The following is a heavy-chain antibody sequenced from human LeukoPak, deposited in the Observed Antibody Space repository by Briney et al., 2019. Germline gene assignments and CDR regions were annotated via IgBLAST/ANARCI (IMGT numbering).Heavy chain of an antibody. CDR1: GGSISSSDYY. D-gene: IGHD3-10*01. CDR2: IYHSGST. Sequence: KPSETLSLTCIVSGGSISSSDYYWGWIRQPPGKGLEWIATIYHSGSTYYNPSLKSRVAISVDTSKNQFFLKLSSVTAADTAVYYCARVPSSMVRGLDYWGQGTLVTVSS. CDR3: ARVPSSMVRGLDY. V-gene: IGHV4-39*07. J-gene: IGHJ4*02.